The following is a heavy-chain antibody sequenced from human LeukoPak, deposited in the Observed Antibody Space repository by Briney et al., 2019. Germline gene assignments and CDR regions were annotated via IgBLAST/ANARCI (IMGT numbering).Heavy chain of an antibody. CDR1: GASISSYH. J-gene: IGHJ4*02. CDR3: ASAHCGGDCFFDS. Sequence: PSETLSLTCTFSGASISSYHWNWIRQPPGKGLERIGYIYYSGTTTYNPSLKSQVTISLDTSKNQFSLQLTSVTAADTAVYYCASAHCGGDCFFDSWGQGTLVTVSS. CDR2: IYYSGTT. D-gene: IGHD2-21*02. V-gene: IGHV4-59*01.